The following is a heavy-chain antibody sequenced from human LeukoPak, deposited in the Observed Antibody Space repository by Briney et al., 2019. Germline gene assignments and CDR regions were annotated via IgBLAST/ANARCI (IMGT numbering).Heavy chain of an antibody. D-gene: IGHD3-10*01. CDR2: IYYSGTT. CDR1: GGSISTGDYY. CDR3: ARDPVYGSGTF. V-gene: IGHV4-30-4*01. Sequence: PSETLSLTCTVAGGSISTGDYYWSWIRQPPGKGLEWIGYIYYSGTTYYNPSLKGRISFSMQTSKNQFSLNPRSVTAADTAVYYCARDPVYGSGTFWGQGTLVTVSS. J-gene: IGHJ4*02.